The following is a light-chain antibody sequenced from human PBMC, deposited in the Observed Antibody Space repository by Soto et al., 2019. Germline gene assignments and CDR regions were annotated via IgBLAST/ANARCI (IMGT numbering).Light chain of an antibody. CDR1: QGISNY. J-gene: IGKJ3*01. Sequence: DIQMTQSPSSLSASVGDRLTINCRASQGISNYLAWYQRKPGKVPKLLIYAASTLQLGVPSRFSGSGSGTDFTLTISSLQPEDVATYYCQRYNSAPLFGPGTKVDIK. V-gene: IGKV1-27*01. CDR2: AAS. CDR3: QRYNSAPL.